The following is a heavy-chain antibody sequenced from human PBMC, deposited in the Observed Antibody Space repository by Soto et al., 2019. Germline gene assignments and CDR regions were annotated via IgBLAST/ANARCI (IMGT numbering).Heavy chain of an antibody. CDR3: ARKVTNYYYGMDV. J-gene: IGHJ6*02. V-gene: IGHV3-30-3*01. CDR1: GFTFSSYA. Sequence: GGSLRLSCAASGFTFSSYAMHWVRQAPGKGLEWVAVISYDGSNKYYADSVKGRFTISRDNSKNTLYLQMNSLRDEDTAVYYCARKVTNYYYGMDVWGQGTTVTVSS. D-gene: IGHD2-21*02. CDR2: ISYDGSNK.